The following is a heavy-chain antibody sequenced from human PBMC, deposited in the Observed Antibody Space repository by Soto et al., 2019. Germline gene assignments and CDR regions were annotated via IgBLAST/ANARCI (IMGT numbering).Heavy chain of an antibody. CDR3: AKDGVALVRDPLGTCFDS. V-gene: IGHV3-30*18. CDR2: TSYDGITK. J-gene: IGHJ5*01. CDR1: GFNFRTFG. D-gene: IGHD3-10*01. Sequence: QVHLVESGGGVVQPGRSLRLSCEASGFNFRTFGMNWVRQAPGKGLEWVTSTSYDGITKYYADSVKGRFTISRDNSKDTLHLKRDSRRAEDTTVNYCAKDGVALVRDPLGTCFDSWGQGTLVTVSS.